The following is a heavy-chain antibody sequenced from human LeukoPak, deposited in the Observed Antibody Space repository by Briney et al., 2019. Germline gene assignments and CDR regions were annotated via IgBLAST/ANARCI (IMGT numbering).Heavy chain of an antibody. CDR3: ARDLVFDY. V-gene: IGHV3-48*04. CDR1: GFTFSSYS. CDR2: ISSSSSTI. D-gene: IGHD6-13*01. Sequence: GSLRLSCAASGFTFSSYSMNWVRQAPGKGLEWVSYISSSSSTIYYADSVKGRFTISRDNAKNSLYLQMNSLRAEDTAVYYCARDLVFDYWGQGTLVTVSS. J-gene: IGHJ4*02.